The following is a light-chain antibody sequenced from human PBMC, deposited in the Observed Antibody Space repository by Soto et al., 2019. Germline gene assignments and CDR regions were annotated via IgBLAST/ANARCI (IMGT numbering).Light chain of an antibody. CDR1: SGYSNYK. J-gene: IGLJ2*01. Sequence: QAVVTQPPSASASLGASVTLTCTLSSGYSNYKVDWYQQRPGKGPRFVMRVGTGGIVGSKGDGIPDRFSVLGSGLNRYLTIKNIQEEDESDYHCGADLGSGINFVFGGGTKVTVL. V-gene: IGLV9-49*01. CDR3: GADLGSGINFV. CDR2: VGTGGIVG.